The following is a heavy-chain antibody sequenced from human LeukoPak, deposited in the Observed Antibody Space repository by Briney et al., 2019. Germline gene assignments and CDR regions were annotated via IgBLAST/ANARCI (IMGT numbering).Heavy chain of an antibody. Sequence: SETLSLTCTVSGYSISTGYYWGWIRQSPEKGLEWIGSIFHSGTTYYNPSLKSRVTLSVDTSKNQFSLRLSSVTAADTAVYFCAKSIATAGTNSCYYMDVWGKGTTVTVSS. D-gene: IGHD6-13*01. CDR2: IFHSGTT. J-gene: IGHJ6*03. CDR3: AKSIATAGTNSCYYMDV. CDR1: GYSISTGYY. V-gene: IGHV4-38-2*02.